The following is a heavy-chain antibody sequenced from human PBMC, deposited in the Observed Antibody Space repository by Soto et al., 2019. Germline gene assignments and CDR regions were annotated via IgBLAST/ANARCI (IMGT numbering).Heavy chain of an antibody. D-gene: IGHD3-3*02. CDR3: ARDRDRQQLGGNYYYIMDV. Sequence: QVQLVQSGAEVKKPGSSVKVSCKTSGGTFRTSAISWVRQAPGQGLGWMGGIMPVFSTPDYAQKFQGRVTITADESTGTAYMELSSLRSEDTAVYYGARDRDRQQLGGNYYYIMDVWGQGTTVTVSS. J-gene: IGHJ6*01. CDR1: GGTFRTSA. V-gene: IGHV1-69*12. CDR2: IMPVFSTP.